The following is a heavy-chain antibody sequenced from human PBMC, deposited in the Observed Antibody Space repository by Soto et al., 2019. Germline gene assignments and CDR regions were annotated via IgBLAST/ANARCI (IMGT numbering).Heavy chain of an antibody. CDR1: GYTFTKYG. CDR2: ISAYNGNT. CDR3: ARDLPPYSSSFMYLYYYYGMDV. Sequence: ASVKVSCKASGYTFTKYGISWLRQAPGQGLEWMGWISAYNGNTKYAQEFQGRVTMTIDTSTTTAYKEIRSLTSDDTAVFYCARDLPPYSSSFMYLYYYYGMDVWGQGTTVTVSS. D-gene: IGHD6-6*01. J-gene: IGHJ6*02. V-gene: IGHV1-18*01.